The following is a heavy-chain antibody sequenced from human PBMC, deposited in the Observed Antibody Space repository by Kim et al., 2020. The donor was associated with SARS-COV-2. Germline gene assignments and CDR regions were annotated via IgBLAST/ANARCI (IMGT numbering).Heavy chain of an antibody. J-gene: IGHJ4*02. V-gene: IGHV4-30-2*01. CDR3: TRGPYSDYFDY. Sequence: TYYNPSLKSRATISMERSKNQFSLTLTSVTAPDTAVYYCTRGPYSDYFDYWGQGTLVTVSS. D-gene: IGHD4-4*01. CDR2: T.